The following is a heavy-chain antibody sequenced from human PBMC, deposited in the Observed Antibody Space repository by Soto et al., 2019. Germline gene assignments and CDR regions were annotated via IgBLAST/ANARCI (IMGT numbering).Heavy chain of an antibody. CDR3: ASDRVYYDSSGYHSRGYFDY. D-gene: IGHD3-22*01. Sequence: QVQLVQSGAEVKKPGSSVKVSCKASGGTFSGYDINWVRQAPGQGLEWMGGIIPRFGTANYAQKFQGRVTIIADESTSTAYMELSSLRTEDTAVYYCASDRVYYDSSGYHSRGYFDYWGQGTLVTVSS. V-gene: IGHV1-69*01. CDR1: GGTFSGYD. J-gene: IGHJ4*02. CDR2: IIPRFGTA.